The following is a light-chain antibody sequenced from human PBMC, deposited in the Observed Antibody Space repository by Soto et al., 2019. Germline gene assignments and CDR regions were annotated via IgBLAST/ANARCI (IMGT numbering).Light chain of an antibody. CDR3: QQYVISVT. CDR2: GAS. J-gene: IGKJ5*01. V-gene: IGKV3-20*01. Sequence: EILLTQSPGTLSLSPGERATLSCRARQTISGNYLAWYQQNPGQAPRLLIYGASNRATGIPERVTGSESGTDFTLTSSRLETQDSAMYYCQQYVISVTFGQGTRLEIK. CDR1: QTISGNY.